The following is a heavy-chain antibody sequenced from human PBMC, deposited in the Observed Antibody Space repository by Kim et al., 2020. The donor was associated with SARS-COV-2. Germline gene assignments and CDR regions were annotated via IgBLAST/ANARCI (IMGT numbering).Heavy chain of an antibody. V-gene: IGHV4-59*01. CDR1: GGSISSYY. D-gene: IGHD6-13*01. J-gene: IGHJ4*02. CDR2: IFHSGST. Sequence: SETLSLTCTVSGGSISSYYWNWVRQPPGKGLEWIGYIFHSGSTNYNPSLKSRVIISVDTSKSQVSLKLNSVTAADTAVYYCASFISASGAGSQLDYLGQG. CDR3: ASFISASGAGSQLDY.